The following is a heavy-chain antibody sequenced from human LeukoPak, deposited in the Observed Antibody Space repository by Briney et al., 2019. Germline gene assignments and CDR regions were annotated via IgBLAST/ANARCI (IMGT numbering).Heavy chain of an antibody. D-gene: IGHD1-1*01. CDR3: ARDGMPFDW. J-gene: IGHJ4*02. CDR1: GFRFSSYW. V-gene: IGHV3-7*04. CDR2: INQDGTEK. Sequence: GGSLRLSCAASGFRFSSYWMSWVRQAPGKGLEWVANINQDGTEKYYVDSVKGRFTISRDNAKNSLSLQMSSLRVEDTAVYYCARDGMPFDWWGQGNLVTVSS.